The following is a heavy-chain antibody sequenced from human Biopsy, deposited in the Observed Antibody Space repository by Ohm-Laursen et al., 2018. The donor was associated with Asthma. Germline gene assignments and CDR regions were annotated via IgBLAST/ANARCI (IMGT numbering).Heavy chain of an antibody. CDR1: GDSFSNYA. Sequence: GASVKVSCKASGDSFSNYAISWVRQAPRHGLEWMGGLIPVLGTPDHAQMFEGRVTITADDSTSTAYMELSSLSSEDTALYYCARGPEYVRSSGALDYWGQGTLVTVSS. D-gene: IGHD2-2*01. CDR2: LIPVLGTP. CDR3: ARGPEYVRSSGALDY. J-gene: IGHJ4*02. V-gene: IGHV1-69*13.